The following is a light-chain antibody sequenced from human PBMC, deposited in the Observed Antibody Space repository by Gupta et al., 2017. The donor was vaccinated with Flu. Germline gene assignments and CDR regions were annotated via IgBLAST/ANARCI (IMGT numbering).Light chain of an antibody. J-gene: IGLJ3*02. Sequence: TVTSSGTRSSGRIGSNYVQWYQQRPGRSPTTVIYHDDQRPSGVPDRFSGSIESSSNAAALAISGLRTEDEDDYYCQSEAGTNWVFGGGTKLTVL. CDR3: QSEAGTNWV. V-gene: IGLV6-57*01. CDR2: HDD. CDR1: SGRIGSNY.